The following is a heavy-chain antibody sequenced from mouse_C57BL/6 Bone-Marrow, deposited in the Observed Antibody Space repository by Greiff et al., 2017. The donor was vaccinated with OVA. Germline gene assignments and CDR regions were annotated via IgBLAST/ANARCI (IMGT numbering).Heavy chain of an antibody. CDR2: INPSTGGT. CDR1: GYSFTGYY. CDR3: ARGDGNYAMDY. V-gene: IGHV1-42*01. Sequence: EVQLQQSGPELVKPGASVKISCKASGYSFTGYYMNWVKQSPEKSLEWIGEINPSTGGTTYNQKFKAKATLTVDKSSSTAYMQLKSLTSEDSAVYYCARGDGNYAMDYWGQGTSVTVSS. D-gene: IGHD2-1*01. J-gene: IGHJ4*01.